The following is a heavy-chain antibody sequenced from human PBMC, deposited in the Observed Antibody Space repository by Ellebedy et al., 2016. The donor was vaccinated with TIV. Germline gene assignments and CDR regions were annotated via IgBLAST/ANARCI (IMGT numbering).Heavy chain of an antibody. J-gene: IGHJ6*03. V-gene: IGHV3-48*01. CDR2: ISSSSSTI. D-gene: IGHD6-19*01. Sequence: GGSLRLSXAASGFTFSSYSMNWVRQAPGKGLEWVSYISSSSSTIYYADSVKGRFTISRDNAKNSLYLQMNSLRAEDTAVYYCARDSHSKYSSGWYGDYYYYYMDVWGKGTTVTVSS. CDR3: ARDSHSKYSSGWYGDYYYYYMDV. CDR1: GFTFSSYS.